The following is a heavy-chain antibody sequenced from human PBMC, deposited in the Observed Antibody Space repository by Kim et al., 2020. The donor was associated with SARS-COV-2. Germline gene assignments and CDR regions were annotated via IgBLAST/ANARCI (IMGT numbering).Heavy chain of an antibody. V-gene: IGHV1-8*01. CDR1: GYTFINHD. Sequence: ASVKVSCKASGYTFINHDINWMRQAPGQGLEWMGWMNPHTGNTDYAQRFQGRISMTTDTSITTAYMELTSLTFEDTAIYYCARPRLTCGWYDYVFDPLGEGTLVTVS. CDR2: MNPHTGNT. J-gene: IGHJ5*02. CDR3: ARPRLTCGWYDYVFDP. D-gene: IGHD6-19*01.